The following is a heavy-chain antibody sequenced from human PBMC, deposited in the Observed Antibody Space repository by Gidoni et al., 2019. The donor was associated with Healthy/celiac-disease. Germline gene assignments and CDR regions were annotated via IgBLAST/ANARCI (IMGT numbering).Heavy chain of an antibody. D-gene: IGHD3-10*01. CDR3: ARAQPIYGWGAFDI. J-gene: IGHJ3*02. Sequence: EVQLVESGGGLVQPGGSLRLSWAASGFTFSSYEMNWVRQAQGKGLEWVSYISSSGSTIYYADSVKGRFTISRDNAKNSLYRQMNSLRAEDTAVYYCARAQPIYGWGAFDIWGQGTMVTVSS. CDR2: ISSSGSTI. CDR1: GFTFSSYE. V-gene: IGHV3-48*03.